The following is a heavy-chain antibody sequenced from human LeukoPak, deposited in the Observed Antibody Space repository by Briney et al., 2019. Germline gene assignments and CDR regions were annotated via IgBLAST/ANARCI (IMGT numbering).Heavy chain of an antibody. D-gene: IGHD7-27*01. J-gene: IGHJ4*02. CDR3: ATDTGWGSSFAD. V-gene: IGHV3-74*01. CDR1: GFTFSNYW. CDR2: IDSDGSST. Sequence: GGSLRLSCSASGFTFSNYWMHWVRQAPGKGLVWVSRIDSDGSSTSYADSVKGRFTVSRDNARNTLYLQMNSLRAEDTAVYYCATDTGWGSSFADWGQGTLVTVSS.